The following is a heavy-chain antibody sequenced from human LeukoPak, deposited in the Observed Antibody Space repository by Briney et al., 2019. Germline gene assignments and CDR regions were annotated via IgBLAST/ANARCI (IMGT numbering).Heavy chain of an antibody. V-gene: IGHV3-23*01. CDR3: AKRRDGYNNGAFDI. J-gene: IGHJ3*02. D-gene: IGHD5-24*01. CDR2: ISGSGDGT. Sequence: PGGSLRLSCAASGFTFSSYAMSWVRQAPGKGLEWVSGISGSGDGTYYADSVKGRFTISRDNSKNILYMQMNSLRADDTAAYYCAKRRDGYNNGAFDIWGQGTMVIVSS. CDR1: GFTFSSYA.